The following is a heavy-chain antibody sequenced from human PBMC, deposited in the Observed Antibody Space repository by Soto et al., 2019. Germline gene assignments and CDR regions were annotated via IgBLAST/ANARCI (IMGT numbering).Heavy chain of an antibody. Sequence: EVQLLQSGGGLVQPGGSLRLSCAASGFTFSTYAIAWVRQATGKGLVWVSTVSGGGDHTYYADSVKGRSTISRDASKNTLNLQMDSLRVEDTAVYYCAKSGFADLEYWGQGALVTVSS. CDR2: VSGGGDHT. CDR3: AKSGFADLEY. D-gene: IGHD1-26*01. V-gene: IGHV3-23*01. CDR1: GFTFSTYA. J-gene: IGHJ1*01.